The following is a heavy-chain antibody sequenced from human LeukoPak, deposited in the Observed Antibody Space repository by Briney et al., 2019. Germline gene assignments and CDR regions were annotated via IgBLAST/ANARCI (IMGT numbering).Heavy chain of an antibody. CDR2: INPHSGDT. Sequence: ASVKVSCKTSGYTFSDYYIHWVRQAPGQGLERLGWINPHSGDTHYAQKFLGRVTMTRDTSITTAHMEVSRPTSDDTAVYYCARFGSGTYFDPWGQGTLVTVSS. D-gene: IGHD3-10*01. CDR1: GYTFSDYY. CDR3: ARFGSGTYFDP. J-gene: IGHJ5*02. V-gene: IGHV1-2*02.